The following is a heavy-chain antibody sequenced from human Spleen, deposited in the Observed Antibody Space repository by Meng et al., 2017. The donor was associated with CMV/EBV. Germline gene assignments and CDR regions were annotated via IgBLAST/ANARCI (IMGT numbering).Heavy chain of an antibody. CDR2: MYPRDSDT. J-gene: IGHJ4*02. CDR1: GYGFTSYW. V-gene: IGHV5-51*01. Sequence: GESLKISCKGSGYGFTSYWIGWVRQMPGKGLEWMGIMYPRDSDTTYSPSFQGQVTISADKSISTAYLQWSSLKASDTAMYYCARRYCSGGSCYFSYFDYWGQGTLVTVSS. D-gene: IGHD2-15*01. CDR3: ARRYCSGGSCYFSYFDY.